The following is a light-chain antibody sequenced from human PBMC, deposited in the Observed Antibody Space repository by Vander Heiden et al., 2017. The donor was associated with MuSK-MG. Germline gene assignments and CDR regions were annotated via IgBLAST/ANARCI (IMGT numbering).Light chain of an antibody. CDR2: RNN. CDR1: SSNIGSNT. CDR3: AAWDDSLNGGV. J-gene: IGLJ3*02. V-gene: IGLV1-44*01. Sequence: QSVLTQPPSASGTPGQRVTISCSGSSSNIGSNTVNWYQQLPGTAPKLLSYRNNQRPSGVPDRFSGSKSGTSASLAISGLQSEDEAEYYCAAWDDSLNGGVFGGGTKLTVL.